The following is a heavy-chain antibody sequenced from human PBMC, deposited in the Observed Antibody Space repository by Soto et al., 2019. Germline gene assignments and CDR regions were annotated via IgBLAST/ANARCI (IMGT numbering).Heavy chain of an antibody. V-gene: IGHV3-74*01. D-gene: IGHD5-18*01. CDR1: GFTFSSYW. CDR2: INSDGSST. J-gene: IGHJ6*02. CDR3: AREGVDTAMDPIYYYYGMDV. Sequence: PGGSLRLSCAASGFTFSSYWMHWVRQAPGKGLVWVSRINSDGSSTSYADSVKGRFTISRDNAKNTLYLQMNSLRAEDTAVYYCAREGVDTAMDPIYYYYGMDVWGQGTTVTVSS.